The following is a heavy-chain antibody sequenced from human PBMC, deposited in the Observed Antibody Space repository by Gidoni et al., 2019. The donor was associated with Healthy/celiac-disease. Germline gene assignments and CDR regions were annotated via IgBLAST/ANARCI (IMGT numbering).Heavy chain of an antibody. CDR3: ARDPVQWLPDYFDY. V-gene: IGHV3-33*01. D-gene: IGHD6-19*01. CDR1: GFTLSSYG. Sequence: QVQLVESGGGVVQPGRSLRLSCAASGFTLSSYGMHWVRQAPGKGLEWVAVIWYDGSNKYYADSVKGRFTISRDNSKNTLYLQMNSLRAEDTAVYYCARDPVQWLPDYFDYWGQGTLVTVSS. CDR2: IWYDGSNK. J-gene: IGHJ4*02.